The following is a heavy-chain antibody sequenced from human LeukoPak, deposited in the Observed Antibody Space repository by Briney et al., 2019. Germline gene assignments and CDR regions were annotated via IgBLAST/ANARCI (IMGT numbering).Heavy chain of an antibody. D-gene: IGHD3-22*01. CDR3: VNPGWYYDSSGYSYYYGMDV. CDR2: IVSNGDST. J-gene: IGHJ6*02. Sequence: GGSLRLSCSASGFTFSRYGMHWVRQAPGKGLEYVSAIVSNGDSTYYADSVKGRFTISRDNAKNKLYLQMSSLRPDDTAVYSCVNPGWYYDSSGYSYYYGMDVWGQGTTVTVSS. CDR1: GFTFSRYG. V-gene: IGHV3-64D*09.